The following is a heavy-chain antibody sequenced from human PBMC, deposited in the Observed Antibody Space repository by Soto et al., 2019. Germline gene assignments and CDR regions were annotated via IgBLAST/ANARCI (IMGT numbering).Heavy chain of an antibody. J-gene: IGHJ6*02. CDR2: VIPIFGTA. D-gene: IGHD4-17*01. CDR1: GGTFSSYA. V-gene: IGHV1-69*13. Sequence: SVKVSCKASGGTFSSYAISWVRQAPGQGLEWMGGVIPIFGTANYAQKFQGRVTITADESTSTAYMELSSLRSEDTAVYYCARLMTTVTTFGLAYGMDVWGQGTTVTVSS. CDR3: ARLMTTVTTFGLAYGMDV.